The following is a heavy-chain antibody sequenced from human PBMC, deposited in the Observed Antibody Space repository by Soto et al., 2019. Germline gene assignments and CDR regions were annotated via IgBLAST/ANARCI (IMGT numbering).Heavy chain of an antibody. J-gene: IGHJ6*02. Sequence: QVQLVESGGGVVQPGRSLRLSCVASGFTFRSYAMHWVRQAPGKGLEWVAVISYDGNNKYYADSVKGRFTISRDNSKNTLYSQMNSLRLEDTAVYYCARAGCDGGSCYTLVGLRYGMDVWGQGTTVTVSS. V-gene: IGHV3-30-3*01. CDR1: GFTFRSYA. D-gene: IGHD2-15*01. CDR3: ARAGCDGGSCYTLVGLRYGMDV. CDR2: ISYDGNNK.